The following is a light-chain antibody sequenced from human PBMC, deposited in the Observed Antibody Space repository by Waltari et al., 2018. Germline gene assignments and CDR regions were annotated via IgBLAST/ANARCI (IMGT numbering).Light chain of an antibody. CDR1: ASNIGNNL. CDR3: AAWDDSLNGRWV. CDR2: RGD. Sequence: QSVLTQPPSVSGTPGQRVTISCSGSASNIGNNLVNWYQQFPGKAPKLLIYRGDQRPSGAPDRFSGSKSGTSASLAISGLQSEDEADYYCAAWDDSLNGRWVFGGGTKVTVL. J-gene: IGLJ3*02. V-gene: IGLV1-44*01.